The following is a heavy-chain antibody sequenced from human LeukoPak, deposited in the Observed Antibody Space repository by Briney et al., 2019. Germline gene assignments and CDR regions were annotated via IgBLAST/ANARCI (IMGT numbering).Heavy chain of an antibody. CDR1: GFTFSSYG. CDR2: ISGSGGST. J-gene: IGHJ5*02. CDR3: AKGPPRTHHAGGLAWFAP. Sequence: PGGSLRLSCAASGFTFSSYGMSWVRQAPGKGLEWVSIISGSGGSTYYADSVKGRFTISRDNSQNTLYLQMTSLRADHTALYYRAKGPPRTHHAGGLAWFAPWGQATLVTVSS. V-gene: IGHV3-23*01. D-gene: IGHD4-23*01.